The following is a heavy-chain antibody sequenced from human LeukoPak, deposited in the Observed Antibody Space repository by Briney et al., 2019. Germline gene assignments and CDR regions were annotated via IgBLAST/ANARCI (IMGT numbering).Heavy chain of an antibody. J-gene: IGHJ4*02. CDR2: IYYSGST. CDR3: ASIEVDDYYDSSGYFPNDY. CDR1: GGSISSYY. V-gene: IGHV4-59*12. D-gene: IGHD3-22*01. Sequence: SETLSLTCTVSGGSISSYYWSWIRQPPGKGLEWIGYIYYSGSTNYNPSLKSRVTISVDTSKNQFSLKLSSVTAADTAVYYCASIEVDDYYDSSGYFPNDYWGQGTLVTVSS.